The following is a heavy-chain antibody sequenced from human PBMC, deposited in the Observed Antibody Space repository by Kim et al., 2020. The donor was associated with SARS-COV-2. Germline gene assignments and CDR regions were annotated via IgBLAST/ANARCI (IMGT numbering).Heavy chain of an antibody. CDR3: VAFRLVVAATTSDY. J-gene: IGHJ4*02. CDR1: GFTFSDRF. D-gene: IGHD2-15*01. CDR2: IRSRANSYTT. V-gene: IGHV3-72*01. Sequence: GGSLRLSCAASGFTFSDRFMDWVRQAPGKGLEWVGRIRSRANSYTTEYAASVKGRFTISRDDSKNSLYLQMNSLKTEDTAVYYCVAFRLVVAATTSDYWGQGTLVTVSS.